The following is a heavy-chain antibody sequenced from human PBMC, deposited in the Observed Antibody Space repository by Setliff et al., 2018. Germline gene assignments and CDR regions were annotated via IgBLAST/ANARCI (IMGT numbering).Heavy chain of an antibody. J-gene: IGHJ6*03. Sequence: NPSETLSLTCTVSGGSISSGGYYWSRIRQHPGKGLEWIGYIYYSGSTYYNPSLKSRVTISVDTSKNQFSLKLSSVTAADTAVYYCARGGAAESYDFWSGMYYYYYYYMDVWGKGTTVTVSS. D-gene: IGHD3-3*01. CDR2: IYYSGST. CDR3: ARGGAAESYDFWSGMYYYYYYYMDV. V-gene: IGHV4-31*03. CDR1: GGSISSGGYY.